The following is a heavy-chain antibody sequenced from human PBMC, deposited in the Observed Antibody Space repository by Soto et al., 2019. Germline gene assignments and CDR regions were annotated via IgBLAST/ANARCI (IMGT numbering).Heavy chain of an antibody. V-gene: IGHV1-18*01. CDR3: ARVGYDTLTGLRHYYFDY. CDR2: VSAYNGNT. J-gene: IGHJ4*02. CDR1: GYTFTSYG. D-gene: IGHD3-9*01. Sequence: ASVKVSCKASGYTFTSYGISWVRQAPGQGLEWMGWVSAYNGNTNYAQKLQGRVTMTTDTSTSTAYMELRSLRSDDTAVYYCARVGYDTLTGLRHYYFDYWGQGTLVTVSS.